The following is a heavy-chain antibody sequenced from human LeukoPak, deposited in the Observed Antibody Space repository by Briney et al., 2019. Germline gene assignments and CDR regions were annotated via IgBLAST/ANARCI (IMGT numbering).Heavy chain of an antibody. V-gene: IGHV3-30-3*01. D-gene: IGHD1-26*01. J-gene: IGHJ4*02. CDR1: GFTFSSYA. Sequence: GRSLRLSCAASGFTFSSYAMHWVRQAPGKGLEWVAVISYDGSNKYYADSVKGRLTISRDNSKNTLYLQMNSLRAEDTAVYYCARESGTTTGTFDYWGQGTLVTVSS. CDR2: ISYDGSNK. CDR3: ARESGTTTGTFDY.